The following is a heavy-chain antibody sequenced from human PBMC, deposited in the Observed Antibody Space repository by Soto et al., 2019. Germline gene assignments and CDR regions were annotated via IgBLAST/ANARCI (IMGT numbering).Heavy chain of an antibody. Sequence: ASVKVSCKASGYTFTSYGISWVRQAPGQGLEWMGWISAYNGNTNYAQKLQGRVTMTTDTSTSTAYMELRSLRSDDTAVYYCARDIVVVVAATRDYYYGTDVWGQGTTVTVSS. J-gene: IGHJ6*02. CDR3: ARDIVVVVAATRDYYYGTDV. CDR2: ISAYNGNT. CDR1: GYTFTSYG. V-gene: IGHV1-18*01. D-gene: IGHD2-15*01.